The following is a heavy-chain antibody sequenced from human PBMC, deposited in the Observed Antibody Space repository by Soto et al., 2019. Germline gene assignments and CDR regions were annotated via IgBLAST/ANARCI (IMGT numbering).Heavy chain of an antibody. D-gene: IGHD2-15*01. CDR2: IYYSGST. CDR1: GGSIRSSSYY. V-gene: IGHV4-39*02. Sequence: SETLSLTCTVSGGSIRSSSYYWGWIRQPPGKGLEWIGSIYYSGSTYYNPSLKSRVTISVDTSKNQFSLKLSSVTAADTAVYYCARDGDYYYYYGMDVWGQGTTVT. CDR3: ARDGDYYYYYGMDV. J-gene: IGHJ6*02.